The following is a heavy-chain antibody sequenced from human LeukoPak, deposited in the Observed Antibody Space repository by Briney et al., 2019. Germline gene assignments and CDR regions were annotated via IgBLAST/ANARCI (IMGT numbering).Heavy chain of an antibody. J-gene: IGHJ4*02. V-gene: IGHV2-70*11. D-gene: IGHD6-19*01. Sequence: SGPALVKPTQTLTLTCTFSGFSLSTSGLCVSWIRQPPGKALEWLARIDWDDGKYYGTSLKTRLTISTDTSKNQVVLTMPNMDPVDTATYYCARIVRVAVAAYYFDSWGQGTLVTVSS. CDR1: GFSLSTSGLC. CDR2: IDWDDGK. CDR3: ARIVRVAVAAYYFDS.